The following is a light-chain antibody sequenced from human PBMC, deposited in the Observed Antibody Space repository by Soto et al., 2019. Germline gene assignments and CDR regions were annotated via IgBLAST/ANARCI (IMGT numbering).Light chain of an antibody. Sequence: LTQPASVSGSPGQSITISCTGTSGDIGSYNRVSWYQQHPGKAPKLIIYGVTDRPSGVSNRFSGSKSGNTASLTISGLQAEDEAEYYCSSYTNINTRACVFGTGTKVTVL. J-gene: IGLJ1*01. CDR1: SGDIGSYNR. CDR2: GVT. CDR3: SSYTNINTRACV. V-gene: IGLV2-14*01.